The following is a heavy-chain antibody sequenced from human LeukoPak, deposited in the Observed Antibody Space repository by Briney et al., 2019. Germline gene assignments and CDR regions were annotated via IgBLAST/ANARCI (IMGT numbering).Heavy chain of an antibody. CDR2: SSTSSTYM. CDR1: GFTFSNYI. D-gene: IGHD2-15*01. J-gene: IGHJ4*02. Sequence: GGSLRLSCAASGFTFSNYILNWVRQAPGEGLEWVSSSSTSSTYMYYADSVKGRFTISRDNAKSSLYLQMNSLRAEDTAVYYCAREDCSGGSCYSVGRVYWGQGTLVTVSS. CDR3: AREDCSGGSCYSVGRVY. V-gene: IGHV3-21*01.